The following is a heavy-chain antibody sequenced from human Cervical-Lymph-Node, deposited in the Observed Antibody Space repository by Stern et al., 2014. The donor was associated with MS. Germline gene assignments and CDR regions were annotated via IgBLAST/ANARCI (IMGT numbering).Heavy chain of an antibody. CDR1: GYSFTHFW. J-gene: IGHJ4*02. Sequence: EVQLVESGAEVKKPGESLSISCKGSGYSFTHFWVGWVRQMPGKGLEWMGIIYPGDSDTRYSPSFQGQVTLSAARSINTAYLQWSSLKASDTAIYYCAIMRGDSGLHYWGQGTLVTVSS. CDR2: IYPGDSDT. D-gene: IGHD6-19*01. V-gene: IGHV5-51*03. CDR3: AIMRGDSGLHY.